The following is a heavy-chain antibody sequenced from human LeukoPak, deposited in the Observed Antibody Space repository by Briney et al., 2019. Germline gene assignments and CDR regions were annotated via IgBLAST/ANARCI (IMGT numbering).Heavy chain of an antibody. J-gene: IGHJ4*02. Sequence: GGSLRLSCAASGFTFSSYAMSWVRQAPGKGLEWVSTISGSGGTTYYADSVKGQFTISRDNSKNTLYLQMNSLRAEDTAVYYCARLATSTGSYVDYWGQGTLVTVSS. CDR2: ISGSGGTT. CDR1: GFTFSSYA. CDR3: ARLATSTGSYVDY. V-gene: IGHV3-23*01. D-gene: IGHD3-16*01.